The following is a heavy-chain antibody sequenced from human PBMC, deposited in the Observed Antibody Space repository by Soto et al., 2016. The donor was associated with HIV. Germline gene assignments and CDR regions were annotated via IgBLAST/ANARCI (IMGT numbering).Heavy chain of an antibody. Sequence: EVQLVESGGGLVKPGGSVRLSCEVSGFIFNSYSLTWVRQVPGKGLEWVSSIGSSGDNIYYAESVKGRFTIFRDNGRNILYLQMKSLRAEDTAVYYCARHGDSNNWDRSFDFWGQGNLVTV. V-gene: IGHV3-21*06. CDR3: ARHGDSNNWDRSFDF. D-gene: IGHD4-4*01. CDR2: IGSSGDNI. J-gene: IGHJ4*02. CDR1: GFIFNSYS.